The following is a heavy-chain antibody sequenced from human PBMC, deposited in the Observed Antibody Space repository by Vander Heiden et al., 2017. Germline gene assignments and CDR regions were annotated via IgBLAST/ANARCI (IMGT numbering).Heavy chain of an antibody. D-gene: IGHD6-13*01. CDR2: SNWNGGST. J-gene: IGHJ3*02. CDR1: AFTFADYG. V-gene: IGHV3-20*01. CDR3: AREGIAADAFDI. Sequence: EVQLVDSGVGVVRPGGSLLLPCPPPAFTFADYGMSWVRQAPGKGLEWVSGSNWNGGSTGYADSGKGRFTISRDNAKNSLYLQMNSLRAEDTALYHCAREGIAADAFDIWGQGTMVTVSS.